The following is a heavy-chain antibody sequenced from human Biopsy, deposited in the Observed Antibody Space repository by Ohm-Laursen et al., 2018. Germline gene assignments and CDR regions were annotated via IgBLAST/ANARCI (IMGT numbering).Heavy chain of an antibody. D-gene: IGHD2-15*01. V-gene: IGHV3-66*01. CDR1: KFTVRTNS. CDR3: ARGSGSGFYFDQ. CDR2: TYAGATT. Sequence: SLRLSCAASKFTVRTNSMSWVRLAPGKGLEWVSVTYAGATTYYPDSAKGRFTISGDNSRNTVYLQMDSLRGEDTAVYFCARGSGSGFYFDQWGQGTLVTVSS. J-gene: IGHJ4*02.